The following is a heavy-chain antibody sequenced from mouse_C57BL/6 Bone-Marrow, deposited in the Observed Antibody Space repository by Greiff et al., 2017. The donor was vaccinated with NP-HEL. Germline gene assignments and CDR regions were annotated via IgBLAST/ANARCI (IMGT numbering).Heavy chain of an antibody. V-gene: IGHV1-39*01. CDR1: GYSFTDYN. J-gene: IGHJ4*01. CDR3: ARGGWLPYYYAMDY. CDR2: INPNYGTT. Sequence: VQLKQSGPELVKPGASVKISCKASGYSFTDYNMNWVKQSNGKSLEWIGVINPNYGTTSYNQKFKGKATLTVDQSSSTAYMQLNSLTSEDSAVYYCARGGWLPYYYAMDYWGQGTSVTVSS. D-gene: IGHD2-3*01.